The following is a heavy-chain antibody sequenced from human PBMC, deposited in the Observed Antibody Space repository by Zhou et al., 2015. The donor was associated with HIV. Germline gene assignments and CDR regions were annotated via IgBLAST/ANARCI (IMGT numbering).Heavy chain of an antibody. J-gene: IGHJ6*02. CDR1: GGTFSSYT. Sequence: QVQLVQSGAEVKKPGSSVKVSCKASGGTFSSYTISWVRQAPGQGLEWMGRIIPILGIANYAQKFQGRVTITADKSTSTAYMELSSLRSEDTAVYYCARGGHSLSSMDVWGQGTTVTVSS. D-gene: IGHD1-26*01. V-gene: IGHV1-69*02. CDR2: IIPILGIA. CDR3: ARGGHSLSSMDV.